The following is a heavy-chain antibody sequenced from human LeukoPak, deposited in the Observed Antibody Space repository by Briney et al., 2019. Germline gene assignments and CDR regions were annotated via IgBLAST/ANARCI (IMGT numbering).Heavy chain of an antibody. CDR3: ARVTGYVMEDYFDY. CDR2: INAGNGNT. Sequence: ASVKVSCKASGYTFTSYAMHWVRQAPGQRLEWMGWINAGNGNTKYSQEFQGRVTITRDTSASTAYMELSSLRSEDTAVYYCARVTGYVMEDYFDYWGQGTLVTVSS. J-gene: IGHJ4*02. CDR1: GYTFTSYA. D-gene: IGHD6-13*01. V-gene: IGHV1-3*03.